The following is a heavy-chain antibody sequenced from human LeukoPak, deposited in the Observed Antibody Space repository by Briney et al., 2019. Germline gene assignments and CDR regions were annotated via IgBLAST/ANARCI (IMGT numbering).Heavy chain of an antibody. CDR1: GFTFSSYW. CDR3: ARRLGYCSGGSCYTNYRYYFDY. J-gene: IGHJ4*02. D-gene: IGHD2-15*01. V-gene: IGHV3-7*01. CDR2: IKQDGSEK. Sequence: GGSLRLSCAASGFTFSSYWMSWVRQAPGKGLEWVANIKQDGSEKYYVDSVKGRFTISRDNAKNSLYLQMNSLRAEDTAVYYCARRLGYCSGGSCYTNYRYYFDYWGQGTLVTVSS.